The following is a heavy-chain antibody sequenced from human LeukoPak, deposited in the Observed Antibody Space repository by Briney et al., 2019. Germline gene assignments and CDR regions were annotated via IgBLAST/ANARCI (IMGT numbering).Heavy chain of an antibody. Sequence: SETLSLTCTVTGGSMTEKYWNWIRQAPGKGPEWLGPVYYTGSTRVTPSLKSRLTVSMDTAQNQFSLTLTSVTPADTAVYFCAGTVMSGYSYPFGFWGQGTQVTISS. D-gene: IGHD5-18*01. J-gene: IGHJ4*02. CDR1: GGSMTEKY. CDR2: VYYTGST. CDR3: AGTVMSGYSYPFGF. V-gene: IGHV4-59*01.